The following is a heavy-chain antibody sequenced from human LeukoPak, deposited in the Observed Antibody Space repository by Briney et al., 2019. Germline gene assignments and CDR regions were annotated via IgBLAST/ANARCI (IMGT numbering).Heavy chain of an antibody. CDR1: GFTFSSYA. V-gene: IGHV3-23*01. D-gene: IGHD4-23*01. CDR2: ISGCGGST. CDR3: AKGAYGGNGY. J-gene: IGHJ4*02. Sequence: PGGSLRLSCAASGFTFSSYAVSWVRHAPGKGLEWVSAISGCGGSTYYADSVKGRFTISRDNSKNTLYLQMNNLRAEDTAVYYCAKGAYGGNGYWGQGTLVTVSS.